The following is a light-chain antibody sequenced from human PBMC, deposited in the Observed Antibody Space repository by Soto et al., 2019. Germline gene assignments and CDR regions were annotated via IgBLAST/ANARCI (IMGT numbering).Light chain of an antibody. V-gene: IGKV1-39*01. CDR2: ATS. CDR3: QQAYRTPWT. J-gene: IGKJ1*01. CDR1: QNIGLF. Sequence: DIQMTQSPTSLSAPIGDRVTITCRASQNIGLFLNWLQQKPGRAPQLLIYATSRLHSGVPSRFSGSGSGTDFTLTISSLQPEDFATYYCQQAYRTPWTFGQGTKVDIK.